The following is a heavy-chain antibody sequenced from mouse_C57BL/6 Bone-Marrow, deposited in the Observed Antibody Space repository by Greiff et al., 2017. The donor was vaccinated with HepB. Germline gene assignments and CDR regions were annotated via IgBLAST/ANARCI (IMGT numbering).Heavy chain of an antibody. CDR2: ISNGGGST. Sequence: EVMLVESGGGLVQPGGSLKLSCAASGFTFSDYYMYWVRQTPEKRLEWVAYISNGGGSTYYPDNVKGRFTISRDNAKNTLYLQMSRLNSEETAMYYCARPYYGRCFAYWGQGTLVTVSA. V-gene: IGHV5-12*01. CDR3: ARPYYGRCFAY. J-gene: IGHJ3*01. D-gene: IGHD1-1*01. CDR1: GFTFSDYY.